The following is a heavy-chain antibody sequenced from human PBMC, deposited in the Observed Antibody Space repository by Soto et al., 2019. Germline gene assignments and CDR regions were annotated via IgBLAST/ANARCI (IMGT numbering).Heavy chain of an antibody. CDR2: ISGSGGST. D-gene: IGHD3-9*01. CDR1: GFTFSSYA. CDR3: AKNGMYYDILTGYYRSYYYYYMDV. V-gene: IGHV3-23*01. J-gene: IGHJ6*03. Sequence: GGSLRLSCAASGFTFSSYAMSWVRQAPGKGLEWVSAISGSGGSTYYADSVKGRFTISRDNSKNTLYLQMNSLRAEDTAVYYCAKNGMYYDILTGYYRSYYYYYMDVWGKGTMVTVSS.